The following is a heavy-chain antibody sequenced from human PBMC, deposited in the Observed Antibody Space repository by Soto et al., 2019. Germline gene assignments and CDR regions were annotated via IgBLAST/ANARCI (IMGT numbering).Heavy chain of an antibody. Sequence: PGGSLRLSCAASGFTFSNYSMNWVRQAPGKGLEWVSYISSSSSTIYYADSVKGRFTTSRDNAKNSLYLQMNSLRAEDTAVYYCAGRPRMTTVTTSPYFDYWGQGT. CDR3: AGRPRMTTVTTSPYFDY. V-gene: IGHV3-48*01. J-gene: IGHJ4*02. D-gene: IGHD4-4*01. CDR1: GFTFSNYS. CDR2: ISSSSSTI.